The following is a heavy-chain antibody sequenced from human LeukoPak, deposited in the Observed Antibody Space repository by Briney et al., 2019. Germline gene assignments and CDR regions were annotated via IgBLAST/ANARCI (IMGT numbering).Heavy chain of an antibody. CDR3: ARRYSYSNGYYSYLDY. Sequence: SETLSLTCTVSGGSISSYYWVWIRQPPGKGLQWLGYIYYSGITYNDPSLKSRVTITVDTSKNQFSLKLSSVTAADTAVYYCARRYSYSNGYYSYLDYWGQGILVTVSS. CDR1: GGSISSYY. CDR2: IYYSGIT. J-gene: IGHJ4*02. V-gene: IGHV4-59*04. D-gene: IGHD5-18*01.